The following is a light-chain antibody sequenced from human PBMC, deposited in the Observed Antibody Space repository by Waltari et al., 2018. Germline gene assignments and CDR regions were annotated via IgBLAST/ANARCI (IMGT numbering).Light chain of an antibody. CDR3: QQYGSSPFD. CDR2: GAS. CDR1: QSVSSSC. J-gene: IGKJ3*01. V-gene: IGKV3-20*01. Sequence: EIVLTQSPGTLSLSPGERATLSCRASQSVSSSCLAWYQQKPGQAPRLLIYGASSRATGIPDRFSGSGSGTDFTLTISRLEPEDFAVYYCQQYGSSPFDFGPGTKVDIK.